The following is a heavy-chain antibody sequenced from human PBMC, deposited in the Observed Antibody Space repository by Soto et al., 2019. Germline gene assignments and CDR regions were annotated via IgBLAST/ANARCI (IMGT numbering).Heavy chain of an antibody. V-gene: IGHV4-31*03. CDR1: GGSISSGGNY. J-gene: IGHJ5*02. CDR3: ASGQTPAAAGWFDP. Sequence: QVQLQESGPGLVKPSQTLSLTCTVSGGSISSGGNYWSWIRQHPGKGLEWIGYIYYRGSTYYNPSLKSRVAMSVDTSKNQFSLTLSSVTAADTAVYYCASGQTPAAAGWFDPWGQGTLVTVSS. D-gene: IGHD2-15*01. CDR2: IYYRGST.